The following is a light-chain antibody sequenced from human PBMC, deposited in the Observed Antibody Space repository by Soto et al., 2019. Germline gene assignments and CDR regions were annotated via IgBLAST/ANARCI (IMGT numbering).Light chain of an antibody. CDR3: SSYRSTSVYV. CDR2: EVT. CDR1: SSDVGGYNY. Sequence: QSVLTQPASVCVSPGQSITISCTGTSSDVGGYNYVSWYQQYPGKAPKLMIYEVTHRPSGVSNRFSGSKSGNTASLNTSGLQAEDEANYYCSSYRSTSVYVFGTGTKVTVL. V-gene: IGLV2-14*01. J-gene: IGLJ1*01.